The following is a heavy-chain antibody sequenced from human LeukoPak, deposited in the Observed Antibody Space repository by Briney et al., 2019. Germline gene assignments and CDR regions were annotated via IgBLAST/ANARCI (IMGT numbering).Heavy chain of an antibody. CDR3: ARVRGDSSGYLGFDY. CDR2: MNPNSGNT. J-gene: IGHJ4*02. V-gene: IGHV1-8*01. Sequence: GASVKVSCKASGYTFTSYDIHWVRQATGQGLEWMGWMNPNSGNTGYAQKFQGRVTMTRNTSISTAYMELSSLRSEDTAVYYCARVRGDSSGYLGFDYWGQGTLVTVSS. D-gene: IGHD3-22*01. CDR1: GYTFTSYD.